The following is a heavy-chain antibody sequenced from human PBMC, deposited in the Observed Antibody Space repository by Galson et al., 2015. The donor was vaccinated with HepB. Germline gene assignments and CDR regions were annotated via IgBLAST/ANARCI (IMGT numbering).Heavy chain of an antibody. CDR2: ISGSGGRT. CDR3: ARGRPVYSSRSTTYYFDY. Sequence: SLRLSCAASGFTFSSYAMGWVRQAPGKGLEWVSAISGSGGRTYYADSEKGRFTIARDNSKNTRYLQMNSLRAEDTAVYYCARGRPVYSSRSTTYYFDYWGQGTLVTVSS. V-gene: IGHV3-23*01. CDR1: GFTFSSYA. J-gene: IGHJ4*02. D-gene: IGHD6-13*01.